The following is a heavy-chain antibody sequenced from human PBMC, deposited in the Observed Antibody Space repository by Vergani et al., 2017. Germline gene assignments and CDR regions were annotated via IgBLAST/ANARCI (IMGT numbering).Heavy chain of an antibody. J-gene: IGHJ6*02. D-gene: IGHD7-27*01. CDR1: GFTFSSYA. V-gene: IGHV3-23*01. Sequence: EVQLLESGGGLVQPGGSLRLSCAASGFTFSSYAMSWVRQAPGKGLEWVSAISGSGGSTYYAGSVKGRFTISRVNSKNTLYLQMNSLRAEDTAVYYCAKDRERGILDDGMDVWGQGTTVTVSS. CDR2: ISGSGGST. CDR3: AKDRERGILDDGMDV.